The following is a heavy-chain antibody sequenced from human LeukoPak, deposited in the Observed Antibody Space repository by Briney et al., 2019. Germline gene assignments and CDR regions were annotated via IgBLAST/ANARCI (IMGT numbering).Heavy chain of an antibody. CDR1: GGSISSYY. D-gene: IGHD3-9*01. CDR2: IYTSGST. V-gene: IGHV4-4*07. J-gene: IGHJ4*02. Sequence: ASETLSLTCTVSGGSISSYYWSWIRQPAGKGLEWIGRIYTSGSTNYNPSLKSRVTMSVDTSKNQFSLKLSSVTAADTAVYYCARHPGILTGYPFDYWGQGTLVTVSS. CDR3: ARHPGILTGYPFDY.